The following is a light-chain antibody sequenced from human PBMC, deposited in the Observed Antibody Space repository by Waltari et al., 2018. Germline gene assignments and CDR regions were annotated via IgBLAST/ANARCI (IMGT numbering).Light chain of an antibody. V-gene: IGKV3-20*01. J-gene: IGKJ2*01. CDR1: QSVSRSR. Sequence: EVVLTQSPATLSLSPGERATLSCRASQSVSRSRVAWYLHKPGQAPRLLIYGASGRATGIPDRFSGSGSGIDFSLTISRVEPEDFAVYYCQQYGSSVMYTFGQGTKLEIK. CDR3: QQYGSSVMYT. CDR2: GAS.